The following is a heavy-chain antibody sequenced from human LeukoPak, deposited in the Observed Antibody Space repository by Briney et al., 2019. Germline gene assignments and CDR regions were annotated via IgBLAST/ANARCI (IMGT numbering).Heavy chain of an antibody. CDR3: VRAPPNWGFDY. CDR2: MGPNSGDT. CDR1: GYTFTTHD. V-gene: IGHV1-8*01. Sequence: ASVKVSCKASGYTFTTHDINWVRQATGQGLEWLGWMGPNSGDTGYAQKFQGRVTMTSDSSISTAYMELSSLRSEDTAIYYCVRAPPNWGFDYWGQGTLVTVSS. J-gene: IGHJ4*02. D-gene: IGHD7-27*01.